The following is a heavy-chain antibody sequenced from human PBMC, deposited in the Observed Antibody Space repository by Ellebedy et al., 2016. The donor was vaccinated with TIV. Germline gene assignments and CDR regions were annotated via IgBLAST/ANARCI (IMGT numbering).Heavy chain of an antibody. CDR3: VREGDYDRH. V-gene: IGHV3-30*02. CDR1: GFIFYDYG. J-gene: IGHJ4*02. D-gene: IGHD3-22*01. Sequence: GESLKISCVASGFIFYDYGLHWVRQAPGKGLEFVSFIRKDGGDRIYADAVKGRFSISRDNSKNTVYLHMNSLIFEDTAMYFCVREGDYDRHWGQGNQVTVSS. CDR2: IRKDGGDR.